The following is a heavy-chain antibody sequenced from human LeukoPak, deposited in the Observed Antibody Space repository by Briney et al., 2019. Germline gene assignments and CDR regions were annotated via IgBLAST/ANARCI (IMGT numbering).Heavy chain of an antibody. CDR3: ARGHNWGFDY. CDR2: ISSTYDI. Sequence: PGGSLRLSCAASGFTFSTYSINWVRQAPGKGLEWVSYISSTYDIYYADSVRGRFTISRDNAKNPLYLQMNSLSAEDAAMYYCARGHNWGFDYWGQGTLVTVSS. J-gene: IGHJ4*02. V-gene: IGHV3-48*01. CDR1: GFTFSTYS. D-gene: IGHD7-27*01.